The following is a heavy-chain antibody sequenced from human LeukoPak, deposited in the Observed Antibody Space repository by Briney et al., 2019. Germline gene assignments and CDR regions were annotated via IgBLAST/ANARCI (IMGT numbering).Heavy chain of an antibody. D-gene: IGHD4-17*01. V-gene: IGHV3-21*01. J-gene: IGHJ4*02. CDR3: ARGTTGSFDY. CDR1: GFTFNDYS. CDR2: ISSSSSYI. Sequence: GGSLRLSCAASGFTFNDYSINWVRQAPGKGLEWVSSISSSSSYIYYADSVKGRFTISRDNAKNSLYLQMNSLRAEDTAVYYCARGTTGSFDYWGQGTLVTVSS.